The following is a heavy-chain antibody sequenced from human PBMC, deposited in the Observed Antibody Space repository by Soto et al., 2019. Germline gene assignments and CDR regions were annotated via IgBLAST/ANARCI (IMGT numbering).Heavy chain of an antibody. J-gene: IGHJ3*02. CDR2: ISSSGSTI. D-gene: IGHD1-26*01. V-gene: IGHV3-11*01. CDR3: ARFGPFSGRIKDAFDI. CDR1: GFTFSDYY. Sequence: PGGSLRLSCAASGFTFSDYYMSWIRQAPGKGLELGSYISSSGSTIYYAESVKGRFTISRDNAKNSLYLQMNRLRAEDTAVYYCARFGPFSGRIKDAFDIWGQGTMVTVSS.